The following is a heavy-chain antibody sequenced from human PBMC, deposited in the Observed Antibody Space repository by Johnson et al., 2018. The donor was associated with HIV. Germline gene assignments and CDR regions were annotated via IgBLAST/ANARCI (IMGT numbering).Heavy chain of an antibody. CDR1: GFTFRSYA. CDR3: ARDEWSRSSGDAFDI. CDR2: ISYDGSNK. Sequence: QVLLVESGGGLVQPGGSLRLSCAASGFTFRSYAMHWVRQAPGKGLEWVAVISYDGSNKYYADSVKGRFTISRDNSKNTLYLQMNSLRPEDTAVYYCARDEWSRSSGDAFDIWGQGTMVTVSS. J-gene: IGHJ3*02. D-gene: IGHD6-6*01. V-gene: IGHV3-30*04.